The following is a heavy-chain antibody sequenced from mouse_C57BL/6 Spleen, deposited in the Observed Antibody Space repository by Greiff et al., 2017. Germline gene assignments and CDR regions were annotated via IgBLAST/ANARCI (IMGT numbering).Heavy chain of an antibody. V-gene: IGHV1-82*01. CDR1: GYAFSSSW. D-gene: IGHD2-10*01. J-gene: IGHJ1*03. CDR2: IYPGDGDT. Sequence: LQESGPELVKPGASVKISCKASGYAFSSSWMNWVKQRPGKGLEWIGRIYPGDGDTNYNGKFKGKATLTADKSSSTAYMQLSSLTSEDSAVYFCASLPEYFDVWGTGTTVTVSS. CDR3: ASLPEYFDV.